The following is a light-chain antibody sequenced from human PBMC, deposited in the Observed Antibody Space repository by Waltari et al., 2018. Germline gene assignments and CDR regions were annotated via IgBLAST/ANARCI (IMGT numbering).Light chain of an antibody. CDR2: KAS. V-gene: IGKV1-5*03. J-gene: IGKJ5*01. CDR1: QSISSW. CDR3: QQYNSYIT. Sequence: DIQMTQSPSTLSASVGDRVTITCRASQSISSWLAWYQQKPGKVPRLLIYKASSLESGVPSRFSGSGSGTEFTLTISSLQPDDFATYYCQQYNSYITFGQGTRLEIK.